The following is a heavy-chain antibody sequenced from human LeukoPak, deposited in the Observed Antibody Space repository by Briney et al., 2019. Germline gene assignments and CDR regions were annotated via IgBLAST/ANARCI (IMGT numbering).Heavy chain of an antibody. J-gene: IGHJ4*02. CDR3: ARLDSSGYYYAH. CDR2: INPNSGDT. Sequence: RASVKVSCKASGYTFTSYGISWVRQAPGQGLEWMGWINPNSGDTKHAQKFQGRVTMTRDTSTSTAYMELSRLRSDDTAVYYCARLDSSGYYYAHWGQGTLVTVSS. CDR1: GYTFTSYG. V-gene: IGHV1-2*02. D-gene: IGHD3-22*01.